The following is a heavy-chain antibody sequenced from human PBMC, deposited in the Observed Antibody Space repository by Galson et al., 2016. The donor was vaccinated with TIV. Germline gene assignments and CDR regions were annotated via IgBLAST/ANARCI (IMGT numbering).Heavy chain of an antibody. CDR2: TYYRSTWYN. Sequence: CAISGDSVSSTSAAWNWIRQSPSRGLEWLGRTYYRSTWYNDYAASLKRRITINPDTSKNQFSLQLTSVTPEDGAVYYCARGAPSVFGVIMTLGYWGQGTLLAVSS. CDR3: ARGAPSVFGVIMTLGY. CDR1: GDSVSSTSAA. J-gene: IGHJ4*02. D-gene: IGHD3-3*01. V-gene: IGHV6-1*01.